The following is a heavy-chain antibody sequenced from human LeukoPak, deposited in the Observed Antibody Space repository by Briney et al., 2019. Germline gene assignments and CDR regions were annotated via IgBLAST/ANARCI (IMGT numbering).Heavy chain of an antibody. J-gene: IGHJ4*02. CDR1: GFTFSSYS. CDR2: ISSSSSYI. V-gene: IGHV3-21*01. D-gene: IGHD3-10*01. Sequence: PGGSLRLSCAASGFTFSSYSMNWVRQAPGKGLEWVSSISSSSSYIHYADSVKGRFTISRDNAKNSLYLQMNSLRAEDTAVYYCARDLRYYGSGSYYSYFDYWGQGTLVTVSS. CDR3: ARDLRYYGSGSYYSYFDY.